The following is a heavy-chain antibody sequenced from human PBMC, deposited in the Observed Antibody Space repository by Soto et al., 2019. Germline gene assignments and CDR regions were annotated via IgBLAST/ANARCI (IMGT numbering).Heavy chain of an antibody. J-gene: IGHJ4*02. CDR3: ATQTGTVPNFAAH. V-gene: IGHV1-2*02. CDR1: GYTFTDFY. Sequence: QVQLVQSGAEVKKPGASVMVSCKTSGYTFTDFYINWVRQAPGQGLEWMGWINPNTGGTKPSQRFQGRVTLTRDTSITTAYMELTRLTSEDTAVYFCATQTGTVPNFAAHWGQGTLVTVSS. D-gene: IGHD1-1*01. CDR2: INPNTGGT.